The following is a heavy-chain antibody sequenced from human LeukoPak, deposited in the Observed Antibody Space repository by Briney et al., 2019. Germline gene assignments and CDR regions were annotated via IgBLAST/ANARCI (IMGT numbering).Heavy chain of an antibody. CDR1: GGSISSGGYS. V-gene: IGHV4-30-2*01. CDR2: IYHSGST. J-gene: IGHJ3*02. CDR3: ARAGRNGALDAFDI. Sequence: PSQTLSLTCAVSGGSISSGGYSWSWIRQPPGTGLEWIGYIYHSGSTYYNPSLKSRVTISVDRSKNQFSLKLSSVTAADTAVYYCARAGRNGALDAFDIWGQGTMVTVSS. D-gene: IGHD1-26*01.